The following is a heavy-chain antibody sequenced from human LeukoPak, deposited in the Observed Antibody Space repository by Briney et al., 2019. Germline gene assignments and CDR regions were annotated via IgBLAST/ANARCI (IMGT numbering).Heavy chain of an antibody. CDR3: ARDGDILTGYYFDY. J-gene: IGHJ4*02. CDR1: GFSFSSYS. V-gene: IGHV3-21*01. CDR2: IISSVTYI. D-gene: IGHD3-9*01. Sequence: PGGSLRLSCAASGFSFSSYSMNWVRQAPGQGLEWVSSIISSVTYIYYAGSVKGRFTISRDNARNSLSLQMNSLGAEDTAVYYCARDGDILTGYYFDYWGQGTLVTVSS.